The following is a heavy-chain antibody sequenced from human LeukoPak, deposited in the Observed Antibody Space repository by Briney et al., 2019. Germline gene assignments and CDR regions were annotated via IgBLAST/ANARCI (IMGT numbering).Heavy chain of an antibody. CDR2: ISGSGGST. CDR3: AKSSYYDASGYYREFYFDS. CDR1: GFSFSHYA. Sequence: GGSLRLSCVSSGFSFSHYAMSWVRQAPGKGLEWVSSISGSGGSTHYVDSVKGRFTISRDKTKNTLYQQMNSLRAEDTAVYYCAKSSYYDASGYYREFYFDSWGQGTLVTDSS. J-gene: IGHJ4*02. V-gene: IGHV3-23*01. D-gene: IGHD3-22*01.